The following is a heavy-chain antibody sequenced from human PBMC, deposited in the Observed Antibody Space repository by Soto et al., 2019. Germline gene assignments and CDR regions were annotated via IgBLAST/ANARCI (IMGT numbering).Heavy chain of an antibody. CDR3: AKSFTQSNVWRAYRHKTHFDY. V-gene: IGHV3-23*01. CDR1: GFTLSNYG. Sequence: EVRLLESGGGLVQPGGSLRLSCEGSGFTLSNYGMDWVRQARGKGLEWISFISGAGDTTYYADSVKGRFIISRDNCKNTLYLQMNSLRAQDTAIYYCAKSFTQSNVWRAYRHKTHFDYWGQGALVTVTS. CDR2: ISGAGDTT. D-gene: IGHD3-16*02. J-gene: IGHJ4*02.